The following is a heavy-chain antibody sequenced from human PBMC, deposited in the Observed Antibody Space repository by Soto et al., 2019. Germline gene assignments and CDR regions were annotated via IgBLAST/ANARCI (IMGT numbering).Heavy chain of an antibody. CDR3: ARDIVVVPAAPMTFDY. D-gene: IGHD2-2*01. V-gene: IGHV1-18*01. CDR1: GYTFTSYG. J-gene: IGHJ4*02. Sequence: ASVKVSCKASGYTFTSYGISWVRQAPGQGLEWMGWISAYNGNTNYAQKLQGRVTMTPDTSTSTAYMELRSLRSDDTAVFYCARDIVVVPAAPMTFDYWGQGTLVTVSS. CDR2: ISAYNGNT.